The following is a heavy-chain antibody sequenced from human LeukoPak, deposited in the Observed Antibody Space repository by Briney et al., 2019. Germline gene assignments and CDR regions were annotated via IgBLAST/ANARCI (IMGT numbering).Heavy chain of an antibody. CDR2: IYYSGST. J-gene: IGHJ4*02. CDR1: GGSISSYY. D-gene: IGHD3-10*01. CDR3: ARGKTPYYGSGSYLDY. V-gene: IGHV4-59*01. Sequence: SETLSLTCTVSGGSISSYYWSWIRQPPGKGLEWIEYIYYSGSTNYNPSLKSRVTISVDTSKNQFSLKLSSVTAADTAVYYCARGKTPYYGSGSYLDYWGQGTLVTVSS.